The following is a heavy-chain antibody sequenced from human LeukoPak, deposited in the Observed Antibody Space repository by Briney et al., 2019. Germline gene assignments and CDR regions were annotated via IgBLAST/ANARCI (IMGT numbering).Heavy chain of an antibody. V-gene: IGHV4-61*02. D-gene: IGHD2-2*02. Sequence: PSQTLSLTCTVSGGSISSGSYYWSWIRQPAGKGLEWIGRIYTSGSTNYNPSLKSRVTISADTSKNQFSLKLSSVTAADTAVYYCARLYVRMGAFDIWGQGTMVTVSS. CDR2: IYTSGST. CDR3: ARLYVRMGAFDI. CDR1: GGSISSGSYY. J-gene: IGHJ3*02.